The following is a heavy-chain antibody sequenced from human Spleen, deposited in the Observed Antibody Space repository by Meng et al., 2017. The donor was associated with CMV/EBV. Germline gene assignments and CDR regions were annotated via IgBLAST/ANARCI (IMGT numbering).Heavy chain of an antibody. J-gene: IGHJ4*02. Sequence: TFSGFSLSTSGVSVGWIRQPPGKALEWLALIYWNDDKRYSPSLKNRLTINKDTSKNQVVLRMISMDPVDTATYYCAHSGSYSYYFDYWGQGTLVTVSS. CDR2: IYWNDDK. CDR1: GFSLSTSGVS. D-gene: IGHD1-26*01. V-gene: IGHV2-5*01. CDR3: AHSGSYSYYFDY.